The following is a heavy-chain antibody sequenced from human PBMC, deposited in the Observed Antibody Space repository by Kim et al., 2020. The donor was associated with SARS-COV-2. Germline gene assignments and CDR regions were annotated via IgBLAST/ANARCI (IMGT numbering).Heavy chain of an antibody. CDR1: GYSMNSYYY. D-gene: IGHD3-10*01. J-gene: IGHJ6*01. CDR3: ARESTLNTLYYFGLDV. V-gene: IGHV4-38-2*02. Sequence: SETLSLTCNVSGYSMNSYYYWGWIRQSPGEGLEWIGSISHKGTTYYNPTLQTRVTVSIDMSKNEFSLRLTSVTAADTAVYYCARESTLNTLYYFGLDVWG. CDR2: ISHKGTT.